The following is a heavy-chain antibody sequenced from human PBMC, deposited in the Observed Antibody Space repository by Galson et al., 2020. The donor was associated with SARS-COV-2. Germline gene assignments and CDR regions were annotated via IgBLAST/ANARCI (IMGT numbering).Heavy chain of an antibody. V-gene: IGHV3-64*01. CDR1: GFTLSSYA. J-gene: IGHJ6*02. CDR3: ARDKDCSSTSCYDDYYYYGMDV. CDR2: ISSNGGST. Sequence: GESLKISCAASGFTLSSYAMHWVRQAPGKGLEYVSAISSNGGSTYYANSVKGRFTISRDNSKNTLYLQMGSLRAEDMAVYYCARDKDCSSTSCYDDYYYYGMDVWGQGTTVTVSS. D-gene: IGHD2-2*01.